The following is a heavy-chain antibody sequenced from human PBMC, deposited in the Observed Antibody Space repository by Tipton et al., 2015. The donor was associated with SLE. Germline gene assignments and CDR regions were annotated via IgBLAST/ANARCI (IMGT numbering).Heavy chain of an antibody. D-gene: IGHD4-23*01. CDR2: ISGSGGST. J-gene: IGHJ6*02. Sequence: SLRLSCAASGFTFSSYAMSWVRQAPGKGLEWVSAISGSGGSTYYADSVKGRFTISRDNSKNTLYLQMNSLRAEDTAVYYCAKDPWDGGNGYGMDVWGQGTTVTVSS. V-gene: IGHV3-23*01. CDR1: GFTFSSYA. CDR3: AKDPWDGGNGYGMDV.